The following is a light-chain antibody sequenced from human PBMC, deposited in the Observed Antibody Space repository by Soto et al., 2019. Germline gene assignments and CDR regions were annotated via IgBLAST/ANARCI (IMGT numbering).Light chain of an antibody. V-gene: IGKV1-5*01. Sequence: DIQMTQSPSTLSASVGDRVTITCRASQTISSWLAWYQQKPGKAPKLLIYDASSLESGVPSRFSGRGSGTQFTLTISSLEPEDAGIYYCQQRSHWPPITFGQGTRLEIK. CDR3: QQRSHWPPIT. CDR2: DAS. J-gene: IGKJ5*01. CDR1: QTISSW.